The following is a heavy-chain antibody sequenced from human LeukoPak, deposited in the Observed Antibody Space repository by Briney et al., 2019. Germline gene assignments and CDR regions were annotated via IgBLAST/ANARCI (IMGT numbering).Heavy chain of an antibody. CDR1: GYTFTSYG. V-gene: IGHV1-18*01. J-gene: IGHJ5*02. Sequence: ASVKVSCKASGYTFTSYGISWVRQAPGQGLEWMGWISAYNGNTNYAQKLQGRVTMTTDTSTSTAYMELRSLRPDDTAVYYCARAFKTDNWFDPWGQGTLVTVSS. CDR3: ARAFKTDNWFDP. CDR2: ISAYNGNT.